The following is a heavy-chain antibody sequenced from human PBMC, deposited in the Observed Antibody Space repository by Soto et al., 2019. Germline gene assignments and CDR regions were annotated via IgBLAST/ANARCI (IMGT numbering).Heavy chain of an antibody. CDR2: ILPTSVTP. V-gene: IGHV1-69*01. CDR3: ARGYDVNSELVY. CDR1: GGTFRGYA. J-gene: IGHJ4*02. D-gene: IGHD3-22*01. Sequence: QVQLVQSGAEVKKPGSSVKDSCQASGGTFRGYAISWVRQAPGQGLEWLGGILPTSVTPNYAQKFQGRVTLTADESTNTAFLELRSLRSADTAVYYCARGYDVNSELVYWGPGTLVTVSS.